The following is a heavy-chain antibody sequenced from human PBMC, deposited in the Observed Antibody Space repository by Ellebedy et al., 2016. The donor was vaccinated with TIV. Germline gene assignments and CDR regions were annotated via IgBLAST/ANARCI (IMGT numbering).Heavy chain of an antibody. CDR1: GFIVTSNY. V-gene: IGHV3-66*01. CDR3: ARDPYNYGYFDY. J-gene: IGHJ4*02. Sequence: PGGSLRLSCAASGFIVTSNYMSWVRQAPGKGLEWVSVFYSGGSTPYADSVKGRFTISRDNSKNTLYLQMNSLRAEDTAVYYCARDPYNYGYFDYWGQGTQVTVSS. D-gene: IGHD5-18*01. CDR2: FYSGGST.